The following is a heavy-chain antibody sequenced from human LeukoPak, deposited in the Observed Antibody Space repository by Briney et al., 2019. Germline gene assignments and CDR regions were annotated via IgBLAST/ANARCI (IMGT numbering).Heavy chain of an antibody. D-gene: IGHD6-6*01. J-gene: IGHJ5*02. Sequence: SGGSLRLSCAASGFTFSFYGMSWVRQAPGKGLEWVSALSGSGGTTYYADFMKGRFTISRDNSKNTLYLQMNSLRAEDTAVYYCARAFDLYSSSSLLGRKVNWFDPWGQGTLVTVSS. CDR1: GFTFSFYG. CDR3: ARAFDLYSSSSLLGRKVNWFDP. CDR2: LSGSGGTT. V-gene: IGHV3-23*01.